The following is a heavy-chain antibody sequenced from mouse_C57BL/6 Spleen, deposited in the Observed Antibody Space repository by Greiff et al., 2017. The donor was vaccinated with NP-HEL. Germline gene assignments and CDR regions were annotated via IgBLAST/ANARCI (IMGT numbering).Heavy chain of an antibody. J-gene: IGHJ2*01. CDR3: ARGVPERIYYGYTEVFDY. V-gene: IGHV1-64*01. CDR2: IHPNSGST. Sequence: QVQLQQPGAELVMPGASVKLSCKASGYTFTSYWMHWVKQRPGQGLEWIGMIHPNSGSTNYNEKFKSKATLTVDKSSSTAYMQLSSLTSEDSAVYYCARGVPERIYYGYTEVFDYWGQGTTLTVSS. D-gene: IGHD2-2*01. CDR1: GYTFTSYW.